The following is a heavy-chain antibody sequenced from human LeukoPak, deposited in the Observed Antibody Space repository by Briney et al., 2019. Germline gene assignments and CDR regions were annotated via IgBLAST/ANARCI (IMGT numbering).Heavy chain of an antibody. J-gene: IGHJ3*02. V-gene: IGHV3-53*01. D-gene: IGHD2-8*02. CDR1: GFTVSSNY. CDR2: IYSGGST. CDR3: ATLRLVAHLGAFDI. Sequence: GGALRLSCAASGFTVSSNYMSWVRQAPGKGLEWVSVIYSGGSTYYADSVKGRFTISRDNSKNTLYLQMNSLRAEDTAVYYCATLRLVAHLGAFDIWGQGTMVTVSS.